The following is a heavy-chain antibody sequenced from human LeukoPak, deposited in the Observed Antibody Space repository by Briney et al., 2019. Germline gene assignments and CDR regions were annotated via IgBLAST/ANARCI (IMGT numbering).Heavy chain of an antibody. CDR1: GFTFSSYS. D-gene: IGHD3-22*01. CDR2: ISSSSSYV. J-gene: IGHJ4*02. CDR3: ARDHDYYDSSGNFDY. Sequence: GGSLRLSCAASGFTFSSYSMNWVRQAPGKGLEWVSSISSSSSYVYYADSVKGRFTISRDNAKNSLYLQMNSLRAEDTAVYYCARDHDYYDSSGNFDYWGQGTLVTVSS. V-gene: IGHV3-21*01.